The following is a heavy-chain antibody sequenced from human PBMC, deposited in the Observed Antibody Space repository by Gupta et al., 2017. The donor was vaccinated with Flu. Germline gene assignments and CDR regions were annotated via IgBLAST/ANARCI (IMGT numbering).Heavy chain of an antibody. CDR2: ISGSGGST. CDR1: GFTFSSYA. D-gene: IGHD3-10*01. V-gene: IGHV3-23*01. J-gene: IGHJ3*02. Sequence: EVQLLESGGGLVQPGGSLRHSCAASGFTFSSYAMSWVRQAPGKGLEWVAAISGSGGSTYYADSVKGRFTISRDNSKNTLYLQMNSLRAEDTAVYDCAKGGATRFGELYGDAFDIWGQGTMVTVSS. CDR3: AKGGATRFGELYGDAFDI.